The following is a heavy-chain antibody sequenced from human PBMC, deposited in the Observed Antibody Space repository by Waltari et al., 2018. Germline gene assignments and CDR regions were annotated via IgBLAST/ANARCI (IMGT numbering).Heavy chain of an antibody. Sequence: EVQLLESGGGLVQPGGSLRLSCTTSGFTFSNFWMDWVRQAPGKGLEWVANIKEDGSEKYYVDSVRGRFTISRDNAKNSLYLQMNSLRAEDTAVYYCSRSLDIWGQGTTVTVSS. CDR2: IKEDGSEK. V-gene: IGHV3-7*01. CDR3: SRSLDI. J-gene: IGHJ6*02. CDR1: GFTFSNFW.